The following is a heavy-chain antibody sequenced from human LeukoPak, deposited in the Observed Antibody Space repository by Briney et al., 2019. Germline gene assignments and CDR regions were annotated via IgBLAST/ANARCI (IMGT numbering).Heavy chain of an antibody. CDR2: ISSSGSTI. CDR1: GFTFSSYG. J-gene: IGHJ4*02. Sequence: GGSLRLSCAASGFTFSSYGMHWVRQAPGKGLEWVSYISSSGSTIYYADSVKGRFTISRDNAKNSLYLQMNSLRAEDTAVYYCGQARGSSWPIDYWGQGTLVTVSS. CDR3: GQARGSSWPIDY. V-gene: IGHV3-48*04. D-gene: IGHD6-13*01.